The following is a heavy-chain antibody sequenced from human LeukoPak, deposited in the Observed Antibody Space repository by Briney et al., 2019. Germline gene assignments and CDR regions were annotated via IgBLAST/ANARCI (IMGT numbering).Heavy chain of an antibody. Sequence: ASVKVSCKASGYTFTGYFIHWVRQAPGQGLEWMGWINPNSGGTNYAQKFQGRVTMTRDTSISTAYMELSRLRSDDTAVYYCARVAPYGSRYNWFDPWGQGTLVTVSS. CDR2: INPNSGGT. J-gene: IGHJ5*02. D-gene: IGHD6-13*01. V-gene: IGHV1-2*02. CDR1: GYTFTGYF. CDR3: ARVAPYGSRYNWFDP.